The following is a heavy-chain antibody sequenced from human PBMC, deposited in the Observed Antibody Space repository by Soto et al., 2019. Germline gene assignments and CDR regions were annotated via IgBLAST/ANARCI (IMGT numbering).Heavy chain of an antibody. CDR3: ARDAPLGAAGFNWFDP. V-gene: IGHV3-30*12. CDR2: ISYDGSNK. CDR1: GFTFSSYG. D-gene: IGHD6-13*01. J-gene: IGHJ5*02. Sequence: PGGSLRLSCAASGFTFSSYGMHWVRQAPGKGLEWVAVISYDGSNKYYADSVKGRFTISRDNAKNSLYLQMNSLRAEDTAVYYCARDAPLGAAGFNWFDPWGQGTLVTAPQ.